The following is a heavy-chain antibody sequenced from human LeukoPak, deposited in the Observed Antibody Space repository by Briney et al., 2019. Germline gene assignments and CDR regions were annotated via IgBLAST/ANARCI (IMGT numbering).Heavy chain of an antibody. CDR1: GGTFSSYA. J-gene: IGHJ6*04. Sequence: SVKVSCKASGGTFSSYAISWVRQAPGQGLEWMGGIIPIFGTANYAQKFQGRVTITADKSTSTAYVELSSLRSEDTAVYYCAREEGYSSSQWDYYYYYGMDVWGKGTTVTVSS. CDR3: AREEGYSSSQWDYYYYYGMDV. V-gene: IGHV1-69*06. CDR2: IIPIFGTA. D-gene: IGHD6-13*01.